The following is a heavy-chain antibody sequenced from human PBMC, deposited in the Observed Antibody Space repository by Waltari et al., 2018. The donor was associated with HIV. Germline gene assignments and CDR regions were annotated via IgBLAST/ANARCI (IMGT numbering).Heavy chain of an antibody. V-gene: IGHV3-53*01. Sequence: ADSGGRLIQPGGSLGLSCTASNFSVSGKHVTWIRQAPGGSLEWVAVIYPDDTTHYADSVIGRFTISRAKSRTTVLLLMNGLFVDDTATYFCATGVRYYGPWGQGTRVTVSS. CDR3: ATGVRYYGP. CDR2: IYPDDTT. D-gene: IGHD3-10*01. CDR1: NFSVSGKH. J-gene: IGHJ5*02.